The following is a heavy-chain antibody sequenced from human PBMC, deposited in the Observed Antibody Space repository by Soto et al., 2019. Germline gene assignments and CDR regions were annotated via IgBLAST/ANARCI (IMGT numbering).Heavy chain of an antibody. CDR2: IWYDGSNE. D-gene: IGHD7-27*01. CDR1: GFNLRSYG. CDR3: ARVYANWEWELRGF. Sequence: QVQLVESGGGVVQPGRSLRLSCVASGFNLRSYGMHWFRQAPGKGPEWVAVIWYDGSNEKYADSVKGRFTISRDESRNTLYLQMNSLRAEDTAGYYCARVYANWEWELRGFWGQGTLVTVSS. V-gene: IGHV3-33*01. J-gene: IGHJ4*02.